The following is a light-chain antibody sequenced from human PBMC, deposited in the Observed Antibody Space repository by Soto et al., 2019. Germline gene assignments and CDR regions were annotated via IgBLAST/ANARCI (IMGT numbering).Light chain of an antibody. V-gene: IGKV1-5*01. CDR1: QSIGSW. Sequence: DIQMTQSPSTLSASVGDRVTTTCRASQSIGSWLAWYQQKPGKAPKLLIYDASSLESGVPSRFSGSGSGTEFTLTISSLQPDDFATYYCQQYNSYSGTFGQGTKVDIK. CDR3: QQYNSYSGT. J-gene: IGKJ1*01. CDR2: DAS.